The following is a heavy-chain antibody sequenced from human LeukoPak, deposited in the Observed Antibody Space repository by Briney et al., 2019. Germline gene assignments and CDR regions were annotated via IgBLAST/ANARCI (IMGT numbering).Heavy chain of an antibody. Sequence: PGGSLRLSCAASGFTFSSYWMSWVRQAPGKGLEWVANIKQDGSEKYYVDSVKGRFTISRDNAKNSLYLQMNSLRAEDTAVYYCATSVGDGYDSNWGQGNLVTVSS. J-gene: IGHJ4*02. D-gene: IGHD5-12*01. V-gene: IGHV3-7*01. CDR3: ATSVGDGYDSN. CDR2: IKQDGSEK. CDR1: GFTFSSYW.